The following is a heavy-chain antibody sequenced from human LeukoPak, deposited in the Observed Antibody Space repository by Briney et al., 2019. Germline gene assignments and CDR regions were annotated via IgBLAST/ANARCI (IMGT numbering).Heavy chain of an antibody. CDR2: IYYSGST. J-gene: IGHJ4*02. CDR3: ARGGYGDYEGGDY. V-gene: IGHV4-30-4*01. D-gene: IGHD4-17*01. CDR1: GGSISSGDYY. Sequence: SETLSLTCTVSGGSISSGDYYWSWIRQPPGKGLEWIGYIYYSGSTYYNPSLKSRVTISVDTSKSQFSLKLSSVTAADTAVYYCARGGYGDYEGGDYWGQGTPVTVSS.